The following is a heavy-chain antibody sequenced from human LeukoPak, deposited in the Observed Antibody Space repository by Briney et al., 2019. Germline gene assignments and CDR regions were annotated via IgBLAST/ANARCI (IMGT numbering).Heavy chain of an antibody. CDR3: ARVGSTAEAGTPDY. D-gene: IGHD6-13*01. J-gene: IGHJ4*02. V-gene: IGHV3-21*06. CDR1: GFTFSSYT. Sequence: GGSLRLSCAASGFTFSSYTMNWVRQAPGKGLEWVSSISSGSSFMYYADSVKGRFTVSRDNAKNSLSLELNSLRVDDTAIYYCARVGSTAEAGTPDYWGQGTLVTVSS. CDR2: ISSGSSFM.